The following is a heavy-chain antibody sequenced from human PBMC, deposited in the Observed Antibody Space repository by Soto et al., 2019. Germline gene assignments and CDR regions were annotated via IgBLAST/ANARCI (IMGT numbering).Heavy chain of an antibody. CDR2: IFHTGST. V-gene: IGHV4-30-2*01. Sequence: SETLSLTCAVSGGSISSAGYCWRLIRPPPGEGPEWFRYIFHTGSTNYNPSRRSRVTISIDKSNNQFSLKLDSVTAADTAVYFCARENRLGTYYNDSWGQGTQVTVCS. CDR1: GGSISSAGYC. CDR3: ARENRLGTYYNDS. D-gene: IGHD7-27*01. J-gene: IGHJ4*02.